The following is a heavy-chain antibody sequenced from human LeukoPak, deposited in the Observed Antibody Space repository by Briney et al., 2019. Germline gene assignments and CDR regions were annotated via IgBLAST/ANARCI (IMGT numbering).Heavy chain of an antibody. CDR1: GFTVSNNY. D-gene: IGHD6-19*01. J-gene: IGHJ4*02. V-gene: IGHV3-53*01. CDR3: ARGRKYSSGWSIFDS. Sequence: PGGSLRLSCAASGFTVSNNYVSWVRQAPGKGLEWVSVIYSGGSTYYADSVKGRFTISRDNSKNTLYLQMNNLRAVDTAVYYCARGRKYSSGWSIFDSWGQGTLVTVSS. CDR2: IYSGGST.